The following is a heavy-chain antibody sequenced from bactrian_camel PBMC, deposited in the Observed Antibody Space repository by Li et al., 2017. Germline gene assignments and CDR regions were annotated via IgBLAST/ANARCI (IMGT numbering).Heavy chain of an antibody. CDR1: GYTWRTFG. D-gene: IGHD4*01. V-gene: IGHV3S6*01. Sequence: HVQLVESGGGSVQTGGSLRLSCAASGYTWRTFGMSWFRHAPGKEREGVAFIDNAGRTDYIDSVKDRFTISRDKAKNTLYLQMDSLKPEDTAMYYCAASPLNIDVVLRGSEYKYSIWGQGTQVTVS. CDR2: IDNAGRT. J-gene: IGHJ4*01. CDR3: AASPLNIDVVLRGSEYKYSI.